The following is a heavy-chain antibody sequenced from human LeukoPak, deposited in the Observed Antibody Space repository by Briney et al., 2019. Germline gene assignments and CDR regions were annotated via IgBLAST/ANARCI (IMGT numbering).Heavy chain of an antibody. Sequence: GGSLRLSCAASGFTFSSYWMSWVRQAPGQGLEWLSNIDGTSSIINYADSVKGRFTISRDNARNTLYLQMNSLRVDDTAIYFCARDHRDDYNLDCPFWGQGTLVTVSS. CDR3: ARDHRDDYNLDCPF. V-gene: IGHV3-48*01. CDR2: IDGTSSII. J-gene: IGHJ4*02. D-gene: IGHD5-24*01. CDR1: GFTFSSYW.